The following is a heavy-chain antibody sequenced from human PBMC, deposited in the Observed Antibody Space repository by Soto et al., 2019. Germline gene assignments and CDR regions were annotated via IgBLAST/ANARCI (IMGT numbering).Heavy chain of an antibody. CDR3: ARQNSGYDFDY. CDR2: IYYSGST. Sequence: SETLFLTCTVSGGSISSYYWSWIRQPPGKGLEWIGYIYYSGSTNYNPSLKSRVTISVDTSKNQFSLKLSSVTAADTAVYYCARQNSGYDFDYWGQGTLVTVSS. V-gene: IGHV4-59*08. D-gene: IGHD5-12*01. CDR1: GGSISSYY. J-gene: IGHJ4*02.